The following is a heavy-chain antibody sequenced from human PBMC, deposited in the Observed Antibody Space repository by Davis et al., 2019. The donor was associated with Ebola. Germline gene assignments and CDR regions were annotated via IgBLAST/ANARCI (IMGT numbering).Heavy chain of an antibody. J-gene: IGHJ3*02. V-gene: IGHV3-23*01. Sequence: GESLKISCAASGFTFSSYAMSWVRQAPGKGLEWVSFITSTSGYIYYADSVKGRFAMSRDNSRGTLYLQMNSLRVEDSAIYYCVKDSSNIWFDIWGQGTLVTVSS. D-gene: IGHD2/OR15-2a*01. CDR1: GFTFSSYA. CDR3: VKDSSNIWFDI. CDR2: ITSTSGYI.